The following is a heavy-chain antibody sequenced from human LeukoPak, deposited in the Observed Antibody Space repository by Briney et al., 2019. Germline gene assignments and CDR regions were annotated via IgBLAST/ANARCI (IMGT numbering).Heavy chain of an antibody. Sequence: GGSLRLSCAASGFTLKNAWMTWVRQAPGKGLEWVGRIKSVTDGGTTEYAAPVKGRFTISRDDSKNTLFLQMNSLKTKDTAVYYCTTGVTGNWGQGTLVTVSS. CDR1: GFTLKNAW. J-gene: IGHJ4*02. CDR3: TTGVTGN. CDR2: IKSVTDGGTT. D-gene: IGHD3-10*01. V-gene: IGHV3-15*01.